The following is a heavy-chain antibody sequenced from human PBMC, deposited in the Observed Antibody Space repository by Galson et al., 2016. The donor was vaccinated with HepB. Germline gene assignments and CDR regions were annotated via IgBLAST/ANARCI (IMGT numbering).Heavy chain of an antibody. CDR1: GFTFGDHA. V-gene: IGHV3-49*03. Sequence: SLRLSCATSGFTFGDHAMNWFRQTPGKGLEWVGVIRSKAYGATTEYAASVKGRFTISRDDSKSIAYLQVNSLKTEDTAVYYCSRELPFSGSYYYFDYWGQGTLVTVSS. J-gene: IGHJ4*02. CDR2: IRSKAYGATT. CDR3: SRELPFSGSYYYFDY. D-gene: IGHD1-26*01.